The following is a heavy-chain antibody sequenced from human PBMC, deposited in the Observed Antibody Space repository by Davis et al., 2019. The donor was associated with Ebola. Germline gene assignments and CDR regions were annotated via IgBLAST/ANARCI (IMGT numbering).Heavy chain of an antibody. J-gene: IGHJ5*02. CDR3: AKWGGDVRLLWFGELLSRWFDP. Sequence: GESLKISCAVSGFTFTNFWMSWVRQAPGKGLEWVGNVNRDGRKTGYEGSVKGRFTISRDNAKNSLFLQINSLRAEDTAVYYCAKWGGDVRLLWFGELLSRWFDPWGQGTLVTVSS. V-gene: IGHV3-7*03. CDR1: GFTFTNFW. CDR2: VNRDGRKT. D-gene: IGHD3-10*01.